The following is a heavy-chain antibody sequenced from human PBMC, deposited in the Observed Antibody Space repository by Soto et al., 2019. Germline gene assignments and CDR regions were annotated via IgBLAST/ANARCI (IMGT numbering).Heavy chain of an antibody. CDR1: GFTFSSYA. V-gene: IGHV3-30-3*01. D-gene: IGHD3-3*01. CDR3: ARAPYYDFWSGYHAEDLFDY. J-gene: IGHJ4*02. Sequence: ESGGGVVQPGRSLRLSCAASGFTFSSYAMHWVRQAPGKGLEWVAVISYDGSNKYYADSVKGRFTISRDNSKNTLYLQMNSLRAEDTAVYYCARAPYYDFWSGYHAEDLFDYWGQGTLVTVSS. CDR2: ISYDGSNK.